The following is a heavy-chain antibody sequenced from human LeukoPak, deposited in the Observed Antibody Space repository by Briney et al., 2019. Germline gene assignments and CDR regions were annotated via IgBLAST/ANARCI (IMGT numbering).Heavy chain of an antibody. CDR1: GGTFSSYA. V-gene: IGHV1-69*13. J-gene: IGHJ6*02. Sequence: ASVKVSCKASGGTFSSYAISWVRQAPGQGLEWMGGIIPIFGTANYAQKFQGRVTITADEPTSTAYMELSSLRSEDTAVYYCAVTIKDIVVVVATYGMDVWGQGTTVTVSS. D-gene: IGHD2-15*01. CDR2: IIPIFGTA. CDR3: AVTIKDIVVVVATYGMDV.